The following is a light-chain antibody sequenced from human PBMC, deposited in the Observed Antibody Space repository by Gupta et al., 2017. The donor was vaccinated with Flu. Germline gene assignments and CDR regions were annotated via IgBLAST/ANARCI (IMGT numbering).Light chain of an antibody. CDR3: QQLKNYPPIT. CDR1: QVIGSY. V-gene: IGKV1-9*01. CDR2: GSS. J-gene: IGKJ5*01. Sequence: DIQLTQSPSFLSTSVGDRVTITCRASQVIGSYLAWYQQKPGKAPKLLIYGSSTWQSGVPSRFSGSGYGKELTLTISSRQQEDFATYYCQQLKNYPPITFGQGTLLEIK.